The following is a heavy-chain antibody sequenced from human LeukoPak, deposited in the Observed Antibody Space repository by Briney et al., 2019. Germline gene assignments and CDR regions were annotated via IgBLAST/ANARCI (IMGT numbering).Heavy chain of an antibody. CDR1: GDSVSSNSAA. CDR3: ARDIGAYYGSGGNWFDP. Sequence: SQTLSLTCAISGDSVSSNSAAWNWIRQSPSRGLEWLGRTYYRSKWYNDYAVSVKSQITINPDTSKNQFSLQLNSVTPEDAAVYYCARDIGAYYGSGGNWFDPWGQGTLVTVSS. V-gene: IGHV6-1*01. CDR2: TYYRSKWYN. D-gene: IGHD3-10*01. J-gene: IGHJ5*02.